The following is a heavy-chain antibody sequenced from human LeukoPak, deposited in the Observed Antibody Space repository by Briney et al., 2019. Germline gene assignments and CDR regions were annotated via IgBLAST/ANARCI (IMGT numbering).Heavy chain of an antibody. J-gene: IGHJ5*02. CDR1: GYNFANYW. V-gene: IGHV5-51*01. CDR2: IFPGDSDA. CDR3: AKLLSSGSYSSHWFDP. D-gene: IGHD3-22*01. Sequence: GESLKISCKGSGYNFANYWIGWVRRMPGKGLEWMGIIFPGDSDARYSPSFQGQVTISADKSISTAYLQWSSLKASDTAMYYCAKLLSSGSYSSHWFDPWGQGTLVTVSS.